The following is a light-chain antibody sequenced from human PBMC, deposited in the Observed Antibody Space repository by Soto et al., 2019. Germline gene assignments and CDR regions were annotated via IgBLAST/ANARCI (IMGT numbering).Light chain of an antibody. CDR1: SSDVGGYNY. Sequence: QSALTQPPSASGSPGQSVTISCTGTSSDVGGYNYVSWYQQHPGKAPKLMIYEVSKRPSGVPDRFSGSKSGNTASLTVSGLQAEDEGYYYCSSYAGSNNYFFGTGTKVTVL. V-gene: IGLV2-8*01. CDR2: EVS. J-gene: IGLJ1*01. CDR3: SSYAGSNNYF.